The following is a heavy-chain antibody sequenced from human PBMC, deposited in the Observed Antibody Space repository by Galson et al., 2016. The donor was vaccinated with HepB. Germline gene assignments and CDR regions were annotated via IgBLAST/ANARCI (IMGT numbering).Heavy chain of an antibody. CDR1: GFTFSNYS. Sequence: SLRLSCAASGFTFSNYSMNWVRQAPGKGLEWVSYISSSSTTIYADSVKGRFTISRDNVKNSLYLQMNSLRDEDTAVYYCATPGKTNTYWGQGTLVTVSS. D-gene: IGHD1-14*01. CDR2: ISSSSTTI. J-gene: IGHJ4*02. V-gene: IGHV3-48*02. CDR3: ATPGKTNTY.